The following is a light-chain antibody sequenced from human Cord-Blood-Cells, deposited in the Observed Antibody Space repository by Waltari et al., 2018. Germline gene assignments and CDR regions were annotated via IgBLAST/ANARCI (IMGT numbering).Light chain of an antibody. Sequence: SYELTQPPSVSVSPGQTASITCSGDKLGDKYACWYQQKPGQSPVLVIYQDSKRPSGIPERFSGSNSRNTVTLTISGTQAMDEADYYCQAWDSSTAVFGTGTKVTVL. V-gene: IGLV3-1*01. CDR1: KLGDKY. CDR3: QAWDSSTAV. CDR2: QDS. J-gene: IGLJ1*01.